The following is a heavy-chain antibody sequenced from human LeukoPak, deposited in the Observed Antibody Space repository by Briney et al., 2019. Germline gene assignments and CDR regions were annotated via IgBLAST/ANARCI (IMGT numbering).Heavy chain of an antibody. Sequence: GGSLRLSCAASGFTFSSYAMSWVRQAPGKGLEWVSAISGSGGSTYYADSVKGRFTISRDNSKNTLYLQKNSLRAEDTAVYYCAKDDGWYPLRGYFDYWGQGTLVTVSS. CDR2: ISGSGGST. V-gene: IGHV3-23*01. D-gene: IGHD6-19*01. CDR3: AKDDGWYPLRGYFDY. CDR1: GFTFSSYA. J-gene: IGHJ4*02.